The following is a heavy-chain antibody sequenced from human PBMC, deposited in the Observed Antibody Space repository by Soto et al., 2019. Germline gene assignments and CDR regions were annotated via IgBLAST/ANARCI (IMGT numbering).Heavy chain of an antibody. CDR3: ARHGGSYPGIDY. CDR1: C. CDR2: IYHGVTS. J-gene: IGHJ4*02. V-gene: IGHV4-38-2*01. D-gene: IGHD1-26*01. Sequence: CRGSLQEKTGKGLEWIGSIYHGVTSYYNPSLKSRVTISVDTSKNQFSLKLNSVTAADSAVYFCARHGGSYPGIDYWGQGTLVTVSS.